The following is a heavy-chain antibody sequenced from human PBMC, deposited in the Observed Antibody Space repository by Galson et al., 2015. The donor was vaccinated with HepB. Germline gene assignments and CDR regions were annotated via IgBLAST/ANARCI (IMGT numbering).Heavy chain of an antibody. CDR1: GGTFSSYA. D-gene: IGHD3-22*01. CDR2: VIPILGIA. J-gene: IGHJ4*02. CDR3: ARDGYYDMALGY. V-gene: IGHV1-69*04. Sequence: SVKVSCKASGGTFSSYAISWVRQAPGQGLEWMGRVIPILGIANYAQKFQGRVTITADKSTSTAYMELSSLRSEDTAVYYCARDGYYDMALGYWGQGTLVTVSS.